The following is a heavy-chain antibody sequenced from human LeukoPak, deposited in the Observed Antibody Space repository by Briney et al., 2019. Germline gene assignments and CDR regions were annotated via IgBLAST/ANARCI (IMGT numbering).Heavy chain of an antibody. V-gene: IGHV1-69*04. J-gene: IGHJ4*02. CDR1: GGTYSSYA. Sequence: SVKVSCKASGGTYSSYAISWVRQAPGQGLEWMGRIIPILGIANYAQKFQGRVTITADKSTSTAYKELSSLRSEDTAVYYCASVCSSTSCYRAPGDYWGQGTLVTVSS. D-gene: IGHD2-2*02. CDR2: IIPILGIA. CDR3: ASVCSSTSCYRAPGDY.